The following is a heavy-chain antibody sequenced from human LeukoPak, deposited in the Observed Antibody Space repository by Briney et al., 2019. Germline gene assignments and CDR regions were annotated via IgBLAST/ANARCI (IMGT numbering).Heavy chain of an antibody. V-gene: IGHV3-23*01. CDR3: ANSYCGGDCYLP. Sequence: PGGSLRLSCAASGFTFNSYAMTWVRQAPGKGLEWVSAISGSGGSTDYADSVKGRFTISRDNSKNTLYLQMNSLRVEDTAVYYCANSYCGGDCYLPWGQGTLVTVSS. J-gene: IGHJ5*02. CDR2: ISGSGGST. CDR1: GFTFNSYA. D-gene: IGHD2-21*02.